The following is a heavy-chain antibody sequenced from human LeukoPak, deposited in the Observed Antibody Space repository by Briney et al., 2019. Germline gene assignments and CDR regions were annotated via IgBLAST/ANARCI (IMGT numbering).Heavy chain of an antibody. Sequence: SETLSLTCAVSGGSISSSSYYWGWIRQPPGKGLEWIGSIYHSGSTYYNPSLKSRFTISVDTSKNQFSLKLSSVTAADTAVYYCARDLGIAARPDYWGQGTLVTVSS. CDR3: ARDLGIAARPDY. J-gene: IGHJ4*02. CDR1: GGSISSSSYY. D-gene: IGHD6-6*01. V-gene: IGHV4-39*07. CDR2: IYHSGST.